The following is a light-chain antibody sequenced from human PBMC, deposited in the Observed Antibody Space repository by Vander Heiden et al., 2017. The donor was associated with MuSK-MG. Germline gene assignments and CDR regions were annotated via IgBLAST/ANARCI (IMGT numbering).Light chain of an antibody. J-gene: IGLJ2*01. Sequence: SYDLTQSPSVSVSPGQTASITCSGNNLGDKYVCWYQQKPGQSPVLVIFQDSQRPSGIPERFSGSNSGNTATLTISGTQAIDEADYYCQAWDGGSSVIFGGGTKLTVL. CDR3: QAWDGGSSVI. CDR1: NLGDKY. CDR2: QDS. V-gene: IGLV3-1*01.